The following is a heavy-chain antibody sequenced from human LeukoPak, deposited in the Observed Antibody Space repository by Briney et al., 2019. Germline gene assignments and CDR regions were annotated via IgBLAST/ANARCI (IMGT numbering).Heavy chain of an antibody. CDR1: GFTFSSYG. CDR3: ARELDHCTNGVCFYFDY. Sequence: GGSLRLSCAASGFTFSSYGMTWVRQAPGKGLEWVSYISSSSSTIYYADSVKGRFTISRDNAKNSLYLQMNSLRAEDTAAYYCARELDHCTNGVCFYFDYWGQGTLVTVSS. CDR2: ISSSSSTI. V-gene: IGHV3-48*01. J-gene: IGHJ4*02. D-gene: IGHD2-8*01.